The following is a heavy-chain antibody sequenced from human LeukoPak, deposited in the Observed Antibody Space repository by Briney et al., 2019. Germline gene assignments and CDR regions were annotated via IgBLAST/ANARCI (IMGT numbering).Heavy chain of an antibody. V-gene: IGHV3-23*01. Sequence: SGGSLRLSCAASGFTFRTYSMSWVRQAPGKGLEWVSTISGSGGSTYYTDSVKGRFTISRDNSKNTLYLQMNSLRAEDTAIYYCAKRNSSGYYYFDYWGQGTLVTVSS. J-gene: IGHJ4*02. D-gene: IGHD3-22*01. CDR1: GFTFRTYS. CDR3: AKRNSSGYYYFDY. CDR2: ISGSGGST.